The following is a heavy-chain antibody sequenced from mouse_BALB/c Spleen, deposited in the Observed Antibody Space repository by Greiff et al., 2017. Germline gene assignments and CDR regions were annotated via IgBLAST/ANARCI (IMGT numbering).Heavy chain of an antibody. D-gene: IGHD4-1*01. J-gene: IGHJ4*01. CDR3: TPANWDGAMDD. Sequence: LQQPGSELVRPGASVKLSCKASGYTFTSYWMHWVKQRPGQGLEWIGNIYPGSGSTNYDEKFKSKATLTVDTSSSTAYMQLSSLTSEDSAVYYCTPANWDGAMDDWGQGTSVTVSS. V-gene: IGHV1S22*01. CDR2: IYPGSGST. CDR1: GYTFTSYW.